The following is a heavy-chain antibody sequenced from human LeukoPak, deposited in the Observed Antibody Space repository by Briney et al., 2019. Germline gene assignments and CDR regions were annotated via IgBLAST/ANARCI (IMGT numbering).Heavy chain of an antibody. CDR2: IYHSGST. CDR3: AGNYYDSSGYYRGTDY. Sequence: SETLSLTCAVSGYSISSGYYWGWIRQPPGKGLEWIGSIYHSGSTYYNPSLKSRVTISVDTSKNQFPLKLSSVTAADTAVYYCAGNYYDSSGYYRGTDYWGQGTLVTVSS. J-gene: IGHJ4*02. V-gene: IGHV4-38-2*01. CDR1: GYSISSGYY. D-gene: IGHD3-22*01.